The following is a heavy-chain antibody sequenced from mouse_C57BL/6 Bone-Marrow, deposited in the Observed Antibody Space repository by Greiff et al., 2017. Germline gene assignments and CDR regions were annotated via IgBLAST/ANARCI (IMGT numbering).Heavy chain of an antibody. D-gene: IGHD1-1*02. J-gene: IGHJ4*01. CDR1: GYTFTSYW. CDR2: IDPSDSYT. CDR3: ARESKVVLPRRTALGDYDRDY. V-gene: IGHV1-69*01. Sequence: VKLQQPGAELVMPGASVKLSCKASGYTFTSYWMHWVKQRPGQGLEWIGEIDPSDSYTNYNQKFKGKSTLTVDKSSSTAYMQLSSLTSEDSAVYDCARESKVVLPRRTALGDYDRDYWGQGNSV.